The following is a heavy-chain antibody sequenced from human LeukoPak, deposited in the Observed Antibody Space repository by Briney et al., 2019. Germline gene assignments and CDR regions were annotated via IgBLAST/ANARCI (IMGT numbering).Heavy chain of an antibody. CDR2: ISSSSSYI. V-gene: IGHV3-21*01. CDR1: GLTFSSYS. Sequence: GGSLRLSCAASGLTFSSYSMNWVRQAPGKGLEWVSSISSSSSYIYYADSVKGRFTISRDNSKNSLYLQMNSLRAEDTAVYYCARYSSGWHFDYWGQGTLVTVSS. D-gene: IGHD6-19*01. J-gene: IGHJ4*02. CDR3: ARYSSGWHFDY.